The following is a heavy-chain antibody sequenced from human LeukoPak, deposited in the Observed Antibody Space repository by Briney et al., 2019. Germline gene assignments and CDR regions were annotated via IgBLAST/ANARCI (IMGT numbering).Heavy chain of an antibody. Sequence: PSQTLSLTCTVSGGSISSDSYYWSWIRQHPGKGLEWIGYIYYSGSTYYNPSLKSRVTISVDRSKNQFSLKLSSVTAADTAVYYCARDSIAYDYVWGSYRYTLYYFDYWGQGTLVTVSS. J-gene: IGHJ4*02. D-gene: IGHD3-16*02. CDR2: IYYSGST. CDR3: ARDSIAYDYVWGSYRYTLYYFDY. CDR1: GGSISSDSYY. V-gene: IGHV4-31*03.